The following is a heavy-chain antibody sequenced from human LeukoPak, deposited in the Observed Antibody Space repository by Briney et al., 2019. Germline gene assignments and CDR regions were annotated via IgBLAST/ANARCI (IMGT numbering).Heavy chain of an antibody. CDR3: ARGYWFDP. CDR2: INHSGST. CDR1: GGSFSGYY. V-gene: IGHV4-34*01. Sequence: SETLSLTCAVYGGSFSGYYWSWIRQPPGKGLEWIGEINHSGSTNYNPSLKSRVTISVDTSKNQFSLKLSSVTAADTAVYYCARGYWFDPWGQGTLVTVSS. J-gene: IGHJ5*02.